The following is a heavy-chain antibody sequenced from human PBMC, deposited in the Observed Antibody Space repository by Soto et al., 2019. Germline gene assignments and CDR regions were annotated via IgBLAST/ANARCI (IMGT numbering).Heavy chain of an antibody. Sequence: QVQLQESGPGLVKPSETLSLTCTVSGGSFSSYSWSWIRQSPGKGLEWIGHFSYSGRTDYTSSLKSRVTISVDSSKKQFSLKLSSVTAADTALYYCARMVRGVPYFFDDWGQGTQVTVSS. D-gene: IGHD3-10*01. V-gene: IGHV4-59*01. J-gene: IGHJ4*02. CDR2: FSYSGRT. CDR1: GGSFSSYS. CDR3: ARMVRGVPYFFDD.